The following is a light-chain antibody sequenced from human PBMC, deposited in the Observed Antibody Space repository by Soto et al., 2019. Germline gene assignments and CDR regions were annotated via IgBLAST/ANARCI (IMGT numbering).Light chain of an antibody. V-gene: IGKV3-11*01. CDR2: DAS. CDR1: QSVSSN. J-gene: IGKJ5*01. CDR3: QQRSNWPPIT. Sequence: EIVMTQSPATLSVSPGERATLSCRASQSVSSNLAWYQQKPGQAPRLLTYDASHRAAGIPARFSGSGFGTDFTLTISSLEPEDAAVYYCQQRSNWPPITFGQGTRLEI.